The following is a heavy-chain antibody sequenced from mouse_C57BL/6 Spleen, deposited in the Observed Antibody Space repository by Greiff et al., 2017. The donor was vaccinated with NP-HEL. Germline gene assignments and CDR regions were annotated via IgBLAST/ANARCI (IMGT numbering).Heavy chain of an antibody. CDR2: FYPGSGSI. V-gene: IGHV1-62-2*01. J-gene: IGHJ2*01. CDR3: ARHEESNYYGSSPYFDY. CDR1: GYTFTEYT. Sequence: VKLVESGAELVKPGASVKLSCKASGYTFTEYTIHWVKQRSGQGLEWIGWFYPGSGSIKYNEKFKDKATLTADKSSSTVYMELSRLTSEDSAVYFCARHEESNYYGSSPYFDYWGQGTTLTVSS. D-gene: IGHD1-1*01.